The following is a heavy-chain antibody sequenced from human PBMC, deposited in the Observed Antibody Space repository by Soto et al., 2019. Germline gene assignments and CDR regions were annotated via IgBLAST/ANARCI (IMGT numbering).Heavy chain of an antibody. CDR2: IYHSVST. CDR1: GGSISSGGYS. V-gene: IGHV4-30-2*01. CDR3: ARGPPLGY. Sequence: QLQLQESGSGLVKPSQTLSLTCAVSGGSISSGGYSWSWIRQPPGKGLECIGYIYHSVSTYYNPSLKSRATISVARSTNQSSLKLRSVTAADTSVSYCARGPPLGYWGQATLVTVSS. J-gene: IGHJ4*02.